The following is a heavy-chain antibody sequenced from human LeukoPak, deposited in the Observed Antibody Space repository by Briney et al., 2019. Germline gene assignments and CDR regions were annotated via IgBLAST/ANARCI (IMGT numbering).Heavy chain of an antibody. J-gene: IGHJ4*02. V-gene: IGHV4-59*01. Sequence: SETLSLTCTVSGGSISSYYWSWIRQPPGKGLEWIGYIYYGGSTNYNPSLKSRVTISVDTSKNQFSLKLSSVTAADTAVYYCAREAVAGTMDYWGQGTLVTVSS. CDR1: GGSISSYY. CDR2: IYYGGST. D-gene: IGHD6-19*01. CDR3: AREAVAGTMDY.